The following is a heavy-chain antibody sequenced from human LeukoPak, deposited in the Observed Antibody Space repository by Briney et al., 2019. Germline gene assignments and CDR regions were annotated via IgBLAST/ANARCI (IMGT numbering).Heavy chain of an antibody. CDR3: AKIFHTDGYYLGEHLFDA. Sequence: GGSLRLSCAASGFTFNNYAMSWVRQAPGKGPEWLSAISGSGGSTTDADSVKGRFTTSRDNSKSTLYLQMNSLRAEDTAIYYCAKIFHTDGYYLGEHLFDAWGQETLVTVSS. D-gene: IGHD3-22*01. CDR2: ISGSGGST. J-gene: IGHJ5*02. V-gene: IGHV3-23*01. CDR1: GFTFNNYA.